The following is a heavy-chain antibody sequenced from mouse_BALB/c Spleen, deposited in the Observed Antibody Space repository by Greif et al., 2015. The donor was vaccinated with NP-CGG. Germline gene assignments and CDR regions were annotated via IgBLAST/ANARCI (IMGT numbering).Heavy chain of an antibody. Sequence: VQLQESGAELVRPGSSVKISCKASGYAFSSYWMNWVKRRPGQGLEWIGQIYPGDGDTNYNGKFKGKATLTADKSSSTAYMQLSSLTSEDSAVYFCARVGNYYFDYWGQGTTLTVSS. CDR3: ARVGNYYFDY. CDR1: GYAFSSYW. CDR2: IYPGDGDT. V-gene: IGHV1-80*01. J-gene: IGHJ2*01. D-gene: IGHD2-1*01.